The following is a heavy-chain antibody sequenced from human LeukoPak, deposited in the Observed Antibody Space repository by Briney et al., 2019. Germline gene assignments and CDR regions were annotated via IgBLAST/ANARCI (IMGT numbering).Heavy chain of an antibody. J-gene: IGHJ4*02. Sequence: PSETLSLTCTVSGVSISSYYWSWIRQPAGKGLEWIGRIYTSGSTNYNPSLKSRVTMSVDTSKNQFSLKLSSVTAADTAVYYCARVGGRGYSGYDHFDYWGQGTLVTVSS. CDR1: GVSISSYY. CDR2: IYTSGST. CDR3: ARVGGRGYSGYDHFDY. D-gene: IGHD5-12*01. V-gene: IGHV4-4*07.